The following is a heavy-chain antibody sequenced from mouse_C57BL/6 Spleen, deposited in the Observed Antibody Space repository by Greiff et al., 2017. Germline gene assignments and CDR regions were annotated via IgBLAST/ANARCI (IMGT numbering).Heavy chain of an antibody. Sequence: EVMLVESGGGLVQPGGSLKLSCAASGFTFSDYYMYWVRQTPEKRLEWVAYISNGGGSTYYPDTVKGRFTISRDNAKNTLYLQMSRLKSEDTAMYYCAREDYYGSSDYAMDYWGQGTSVTVSS. V-gene: IGHV5-12*01. D-gene: IGHD1-1*01. CDR3: AREDYYGSSDYAMDY. CDR1: GFTFSDYY. J-gene: IGHJ4*01. CDR2: ISNGGGST.